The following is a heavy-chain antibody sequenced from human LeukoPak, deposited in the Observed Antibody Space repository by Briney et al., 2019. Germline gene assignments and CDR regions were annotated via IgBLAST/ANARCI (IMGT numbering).Heavy chain of an antibody. Sequence: GGSLRLSCAASGFTFSDYYMSWIRQAPGKGLEWVSYISSSGSTIYYTDSVKGRFTISRDNAKKSLYLQMNSLRAEDTAVYYCARGPPGNLRRSLQPNWFDPWGQGTLVTVSS. CDR1: GFTFSDYY. CDR2: ISSSGSTI. J-gene: IGHJ5*02. V-gene: IGHV3-11*01. CDR3: ARGPPGNLRRSLQPNWFDP. D-gene: IGHD6-6*01.